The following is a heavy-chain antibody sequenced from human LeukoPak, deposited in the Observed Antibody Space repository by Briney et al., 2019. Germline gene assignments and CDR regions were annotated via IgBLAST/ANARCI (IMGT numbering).Heavy chain of an antibody. D-gene: IGHD4-17*01. J-gene: IGHJ4*02. Sequence: GGSLRLSCAASGFSFISYGMHWVRQAPGKGLEWVGVISDDGRRKDYADSVKGRFTITRDNSKDTLYLQMNSLRAEDTAVYYCAKRPSDYGDYVSYFDYWGQGTLVTVSS. V-gene: IGHV3-30*18. CDR3: AKRPSDYGDYVSYFDY. CDR1: GFSFISYG. CDR2: ISDDGRRK.